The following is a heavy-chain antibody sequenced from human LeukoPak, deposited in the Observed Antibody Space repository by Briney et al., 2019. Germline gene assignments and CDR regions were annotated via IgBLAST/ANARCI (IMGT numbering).Heavy chain of an antibody. J-gene: IGHJ4*02. CDR3: TTEIFVGGHWDQDY. CDR1: GFTFSNAW. V-gene: IGHV3-15*01. CDR2: IKSKTDGGTT. Sequence: GGSLRLSCAASGFTFSNAWMSWVRQAPGKGLEWVGRIKSKTDGGTTDYAAPVKGRFTISRDDSKNTLYLQMNSLKTEDTAVYYCTTEIFVGGHWDQDYWGQGTLVTVSS. D-gene: IGHD2/OR15-2a*01.